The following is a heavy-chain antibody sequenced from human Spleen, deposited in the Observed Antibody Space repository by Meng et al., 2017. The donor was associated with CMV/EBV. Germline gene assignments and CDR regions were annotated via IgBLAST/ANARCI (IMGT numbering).Heavy chain of an antibody. V-gene: IGHV4-34*01. CDR2: INHSGST. CDR3: AREGYDFWSGYYY. Sequence: QVQLQQWGAGLLKPSETLSLTCAVYGGSFSGYYWSWICQPPGKGLEWIGEINHSGSTNYNPSLKSRVTISVDTSKNQFSLKLSSVTAADTAVYYCAREGYDFWSGYYYWGQGTLVTVSS. J-gene: IGHJ4*02. D-gene: IGHD3-3*01. CDR1: GGSFSGYY.